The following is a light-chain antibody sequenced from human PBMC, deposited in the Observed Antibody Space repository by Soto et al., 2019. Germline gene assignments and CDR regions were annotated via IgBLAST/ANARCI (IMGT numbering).Light chain of an antibody. J-gene: IGLJ2*01. CDR3: CSYAGSSTSVV. CDR1: SSDVGSYNL. V-gene: IGLV2-23*01. CDR2: EGS. Sequence: QSALTQPASVSGSPGQSITISCTGTSSDVGSYNLVSWYQQHPGKAPKLMIYEGSKRPSGVSNRFSGSKSGNTAYLTISGLQAEEGADSYCCSYAGSSTSVVFGGGTKLTVL.